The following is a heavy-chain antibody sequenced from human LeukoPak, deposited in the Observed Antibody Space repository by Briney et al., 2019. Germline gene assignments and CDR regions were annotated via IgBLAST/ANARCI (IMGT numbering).Heavy chain of an antibody. CDR2: IYPSGST. V-gene: IGHV4-4*07. CDR3: AALQYYDNSRAHY. CDR1: GGSISNYD. Sequence: PSETLSLTCTVSGGSISNYDWSWIRQPAGEGLEWIGRIYPSGSTNYNPSLKSRVTMSVDTSKNQFSLKLTSVTAADTAVYYCAALQYYDNSRAHYWGQGTLVTVSS. J-gene: IGHJ4*02. D-gene: IGHD3-22*01.